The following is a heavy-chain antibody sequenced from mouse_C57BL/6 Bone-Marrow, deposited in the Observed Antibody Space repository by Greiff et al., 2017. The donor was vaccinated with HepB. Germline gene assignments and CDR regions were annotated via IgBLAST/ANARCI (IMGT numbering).Heavy chain of an antibody. D-gene: IGHD1-1*01. CDR3: ARDWYYGSSWFAY. Sequence: EVQRVESGGGLVKPGGSLKLSCAASGFTFSSYAMSWVRQTPEKRLEWVATISDGGSYTYYPDTVKGRFTISRDNAKNNLYLQMSHLKSEDTAMYYCARDWYYGSSWFAYWGQGTLVTVSA. J-gene: IGHJ3*01. CDR1: GFTFSSYA. V-gene: IGHV5-4*01. CDR2: ISDGGSYT.